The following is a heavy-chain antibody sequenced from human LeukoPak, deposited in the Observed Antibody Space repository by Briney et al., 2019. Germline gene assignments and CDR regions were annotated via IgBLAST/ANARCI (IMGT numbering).Heavy chain of an antibody. CDR2: IYYSGST. D-gene: IGHD1-26*01. Sequence: TSETLSLTCTVSGGSISSYYWSWIRQPPGKGLEWIGYIYYSGSTNYNPSLKSRVTISVDTSKNQFSLKLSSVTAADTAVYYCATSGRRWFDYWGQGTLVTVSS. V-gene: IGHV4-59*12. CDR3: ATSGRRWFDY. CDR1: GGSISSYY. J-gene: IGHJ4*02.